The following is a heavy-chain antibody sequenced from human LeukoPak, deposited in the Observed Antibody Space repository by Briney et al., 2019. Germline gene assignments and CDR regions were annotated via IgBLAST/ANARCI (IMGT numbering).Heavy chain of an antibody. J-gene: IGHJ4*02. CDR3: ARDLGYSSSHFDY. CDR2: INPNSGGT. Sequence: ASVKVSCKASGYTFTGYYMHWVRQAPGQGLEWMGWINPNSGGTNYAQKFQGRVTMTRDTSISTGYMELSRLRSDDTAVYYCARDLGYSSSHFDYWGQGTLVTVSS. V-gene: IGHV1-2*02. D-gene: IGHD6-13*01. CDR1: GYTFTGYY.